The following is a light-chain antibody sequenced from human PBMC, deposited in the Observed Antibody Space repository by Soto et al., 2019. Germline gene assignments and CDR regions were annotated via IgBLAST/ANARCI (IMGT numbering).Light chain of an antibody. CDR2: AAS. Sequence: AIRMTQSPSSLSASTGDRVTITCRASQGISSYLAWYQQKPGKAPKLLLYAASTLQSGVPSRFSGSGSGTDFTLTISRLQSEDFATYYCQQYYSYPPLTFGGGTKVEIK. CDR3: QQYYSYPPLT. V-gene: IGKV1-8*01. J-gene: IGKJ4*01. CDR1: QGISSY.